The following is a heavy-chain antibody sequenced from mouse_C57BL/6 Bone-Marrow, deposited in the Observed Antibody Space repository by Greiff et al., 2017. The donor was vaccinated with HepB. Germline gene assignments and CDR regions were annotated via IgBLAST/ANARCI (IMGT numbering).Heavy chain of an antibody. Sequence: VQLQESGPGLVAPSQSLSITCTVSGFSLTSYAISWVRQPPGKGLEWLGVIWTGGGTNYNSALKSRLSISKDNSKNQVFLKMNSLQTDDTARYYCARNPARNYWVYAMDYWGQGTSVTVSS. CDR2: IWTGGGT. V-gene: IGHV2-9-1*01. D-gene: IGHD2-1*01. CDR3: ARNPARNYWVYAMDY. CDR1: GFSLTSYA. J-gene: IGHJ4*01.